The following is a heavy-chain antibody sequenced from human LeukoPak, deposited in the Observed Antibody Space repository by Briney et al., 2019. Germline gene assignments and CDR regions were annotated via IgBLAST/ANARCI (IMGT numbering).Heavy chain of an antibody. CDR2: IWYDGSNK. V-gene: IGHV3-33*01. D-gene: IGHD3-22*01. CDR1: GFTFSSYG. Sequence: GGSLRLSCAASGFTFSSYGMHWVRQAPGKGLEWVAVIWYDGSNKYYADSVKGRFTISRDNSKNTLYLQMNSLRAEDTAAYYCARDWHYYDSSGYIGYWGQGTLVTVSS. J-gene: IGHJ4*02. CDR3: ARDWHYYDSSGYIGY.